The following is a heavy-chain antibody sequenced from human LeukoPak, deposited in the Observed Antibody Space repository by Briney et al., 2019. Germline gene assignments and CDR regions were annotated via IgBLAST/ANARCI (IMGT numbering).Heavy chain of an antibody. D-gene: IGHD4-17*01. V-gene: IGHV4-34*01. CDR2: INHSGST. CDR3: ATPYGATPGAFDI. Sequence: SETLSLTCAVYGGSFSGYYWSWIRQPPGKGLEWIGEINHSGSTNYNPSLKSRVTISVDTSKNQFSLKLSSVTAADTAVYYCATPYGATPGAFDIWDQGTMVTVSS. J-gene: IGHJ3*02. CDR1: GGSFSGYY.